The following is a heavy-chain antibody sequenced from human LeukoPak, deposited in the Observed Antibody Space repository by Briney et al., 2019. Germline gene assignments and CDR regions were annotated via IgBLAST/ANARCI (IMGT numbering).Heavy chain of an antibody. J-gene: IGHJ6*02. CDR2: IHPGDSDT. Sequence: GESLKISFKGSGYRFSSYWIGWVRPMPGKGLEWMGIIHPGDSDTRYSPAFQGQVSISVDKSISTAYLQWSSLKASDTAIFYCARAGTGYYVMDVWGQGNTVTVSS. V-gene: IGHV5-51*01. CDR3: ARAGTGYYVMDV. CDR1: GYRFSSYW. D-gene: IGHD3-10*01.